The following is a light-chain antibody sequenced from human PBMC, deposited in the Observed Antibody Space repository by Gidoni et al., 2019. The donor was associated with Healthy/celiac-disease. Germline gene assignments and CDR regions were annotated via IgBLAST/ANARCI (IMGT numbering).Light chain of an antibody. CDR1: QSISSW. CDR2: DAS. J-gene: IGKJ1*01. Sequence: DIQMTQSPSTLSASVGDRVTITCRASQSISSWLAWYQQKPGKAPKLLIYDASSLESGVPSRFSGSGSGTEFTLTISSLQPDDFATDYCQQYNSYSPETFXQXTKVEIK. V-gene: IGKV1-5*01. CDR3: QQYNSYSPET.